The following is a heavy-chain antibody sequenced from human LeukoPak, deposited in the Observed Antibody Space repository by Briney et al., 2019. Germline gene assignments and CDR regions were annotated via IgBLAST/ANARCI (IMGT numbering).Heavy chain of an antibody. V-gene: IGHV3-23*01. CDR2: IGGSGVNT. Sequence: PGRSLRLSCAASGFSFSSYGIHWVRHAPGKGLEWVSGIGGSGVNTVYAESVKGRFTISRDNSKNTMYLQMNSLRAEDSAVYYCAKAAAHYGTEYWGQGALVTVSS. D-gene: IGHD3-16*01. CDR3: AKAAAHYGTEY. CDR1: GFSFSSYG. J-gene: IGHJ4*02.